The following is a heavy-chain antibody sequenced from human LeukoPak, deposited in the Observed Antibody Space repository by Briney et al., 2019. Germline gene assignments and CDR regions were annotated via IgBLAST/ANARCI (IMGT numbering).Heavy chain of an antibody. CDR3: TRDRHERYYYDTTGFGY. CDR2: ISSSGSSI. V-gene: IGHV3-11*01. D-gene: IGHD3-22*01. CDR1: GFTFSDYY. J-gene: IGHJ4*02. Sequence: PGGSLRLSCAASGFTFSDYYMNWIRQAPGKGLEWVSYISSSGSSIDYADSVKGRFIISRDNAKNSLYLQMNSLKTEDTAVYYCTRDRHERYYYDTTGFGYWGQGTLVTVSS.